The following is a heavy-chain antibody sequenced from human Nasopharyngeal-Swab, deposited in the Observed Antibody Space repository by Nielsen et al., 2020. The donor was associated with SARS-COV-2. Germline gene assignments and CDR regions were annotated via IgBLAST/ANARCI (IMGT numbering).Heavy chain of an antibody. CDR1: GFIFSNYG. V-gene: IGHV3-30*18. Sequence: GESLKISCTASGFIFSNYGMHWVRQAPGKGLEWVAVISYDGINKYNADSVKGRFTISRDNSKDTLYLQMNSLRPEDTAVYYCAKGRPPAVAGHFPLDYWGQGTLVTVSS. J-gene: IGHJ4*02. D-gene: IGHD6-19*01. CDR2: ISYDGINK. CDR3: AKGRPPAVAGHFPLDY.